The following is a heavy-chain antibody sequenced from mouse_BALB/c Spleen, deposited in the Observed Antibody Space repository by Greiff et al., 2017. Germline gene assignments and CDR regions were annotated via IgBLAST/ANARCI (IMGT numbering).Heavy chain of an antibody. Sequence: VQLKESGPDLVKPSQSLSLTCTVTGYSITSGYSWHWIRQFPGNKLEWMGYIHYSGSTNYNPSLKSRISITRDTSKNQFFLQLNSVTTEDTATYYCARIRRLITTDPWFAYWGQGTLVTVSA. D-gene: IGHD1-1*01. CDR2: IHYSGST. J-gene: IGHJ3*01. CDR3: ARIRRLITTDPWFAY. V-gene: IGHV3-1*02. CDR1: GYSITSGYS.